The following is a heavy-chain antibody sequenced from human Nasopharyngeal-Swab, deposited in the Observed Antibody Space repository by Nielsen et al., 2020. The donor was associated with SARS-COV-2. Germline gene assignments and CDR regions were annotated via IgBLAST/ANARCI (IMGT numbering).Heavy chain of an antibody. CDR2: TYYRSKWHN. J-gene: IGHJ3*02. Sequence: SQTLSLTCAISGDSVSSNSAAWNWIRQSPSRGLEWLGRTYYRSKWHNDYAVSVKSRITINPDTSKNQFSLQLNSVTPEDTAVYYCAREGPGYDYYDSSGYQSTSDAFDIWGQGTMVTVSS. CDR3: AREGPGYDYYDSSGYQSTSDAFDI. CDR1: GDSVSSNSAA. V-gene: IGHV6-1*01. D-gene: IGHD3-22*01.